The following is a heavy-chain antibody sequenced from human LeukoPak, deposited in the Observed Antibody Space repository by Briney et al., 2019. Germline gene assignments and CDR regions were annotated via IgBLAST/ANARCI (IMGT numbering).Heavy chain of an antibody. CDR2: ISSSGSTI. Sequence: GGSLRLSCAASGFXFSSYEMNWVRQAPGKGLEWVSYISSSGSTIYYADSVKGRFTISRDNAKSTLYLQMNSLRAEDTAVYYCARYQQTGYESDYWGQGTLVTVSS. CDR1: GFXFSSYE. CDR3: ARYQQTGYESDY. D-gene: IGHD5-12*01. J-gene: IGHJ4*02. V-gene: IGHV3-48*03.